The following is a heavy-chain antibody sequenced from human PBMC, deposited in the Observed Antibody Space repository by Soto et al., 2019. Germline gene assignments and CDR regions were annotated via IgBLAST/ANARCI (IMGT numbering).Heavy chain of an antibody. CDR3: ARHQSSSGYGAFDI. Sequence: GESLKISCQTSGYTFSSNWIGWVRQMPGKGLEWMGIIYPGDSETRYSPSFQGQVTISADKSISTAYLQWSSLKASDTAMYYCARHQSSSGYGAFDIWGQGTMVTVSS. D-gene: IGHD3-22*01. CDR1: GYTFSSNW. V-gene: IGHV5-51*01. CDR2: IYPGDSET. J-gene: IGHJ3*02.